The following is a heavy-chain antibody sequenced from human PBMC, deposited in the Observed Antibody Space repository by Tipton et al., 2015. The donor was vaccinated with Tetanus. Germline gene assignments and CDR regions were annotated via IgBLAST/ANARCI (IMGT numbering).Heavy chain of an antibody. V-gene: IGHV5-51*01. D-gene: IGHD2-8*01. J-gene: IGHJ4*02. Sequence: QLVQSGGEVKKPGESLKISCKGSGYIFNNYWIGWVRQKPGKGLEWMGIIYPGDSDTRYSPSLQGQVTISVDKSTNTAFLQWSSLKASDTSMFYCARAHCTDGVCNFDFWGQGALVTVAS. CDR3: ARAHCTDGVCNFDF. CDR2: IYPGDSDT. CDR1: GYIFNNYW.